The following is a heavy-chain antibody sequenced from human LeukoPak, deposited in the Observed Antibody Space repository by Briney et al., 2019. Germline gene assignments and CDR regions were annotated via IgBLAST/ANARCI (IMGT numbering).Heavy chain of an antibody. J-gene: IGHJ4*02. Sequence: GFLRLSCAASGFTFSSHAMSRVRQAPGKGLEWVSAISGSGGSTYYADSVEGRFTISRDNSKNTLYLQMNSLRAEDTAVYYCAKVESFFYYWGQGTLVTVSS. V-gene: IGHV3-23*01. CDR3: AKVESFFYY. CDR2: ISGSGGST. CDR1: GFTFSSHA.